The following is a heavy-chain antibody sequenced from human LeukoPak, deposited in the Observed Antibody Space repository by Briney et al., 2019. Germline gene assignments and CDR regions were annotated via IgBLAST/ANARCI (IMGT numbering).Heavy chain of an antibody. CDR1: GYTFTSYG. V-gene: IGHV1-2*02. Sequence: ASVKVSCKASGYTFTSYGISWVRQAPGQGLEWMGWINPNSGGTNYAQKFQGRVTMTRDTSISTAYMELSRLRSDDTAVYYCAREVTAMVEADWFDPWGQGTLVTVSS. J-gene: IGHJ5*02. D-gene: IGHD5-18*01. CDR2: INPNSGGT. CDR3: AREVTAMVEADWFDP.